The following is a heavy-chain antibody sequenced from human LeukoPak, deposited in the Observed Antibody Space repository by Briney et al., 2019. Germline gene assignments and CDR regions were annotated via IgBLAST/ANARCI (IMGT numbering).Heavy chain of an antibody. Sequence: SETLSLTCAVYGGSFSGYYWSWIRQPPGKGLEWIGEINHSGSTYYNPSLKSRVTISVDRSKNQFSLKLSSVTAADTAVYYCARALYGGARIDYWGQGTLVTVSS. CDR2: INHSGST. J-gene: IGHJ4*02. CDR1: GGSFSGYY. V-gene: IGHV4-34*01. D-gene: IGHD4-17*01. CDR3: ARALYGGARIDY.